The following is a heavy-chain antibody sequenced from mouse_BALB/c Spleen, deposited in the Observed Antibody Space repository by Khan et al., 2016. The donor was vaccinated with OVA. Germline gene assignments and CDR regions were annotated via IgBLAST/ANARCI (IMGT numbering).Heavy chain of an antibody. CDR3: SRTPGYYGSNYFGQ. CDR1: GFTFSDYG. Sequence: EVELVESGGDLVKPGGSLKLSCAASGFTFSDYGMSWVRQTPEKRLEWVATISSGGSFTYYLDSVKGRFTISRDSAQNTLYLQMSSLRSEDTAMYYWSRTPGYYGSNYFGQGGQRTSLRVSA. D-gene: IGHD1-1*01. CDR2: ISSGGSFT. V-gene: IGHV5-9-3*01. J-gene: IGHJ2*03.